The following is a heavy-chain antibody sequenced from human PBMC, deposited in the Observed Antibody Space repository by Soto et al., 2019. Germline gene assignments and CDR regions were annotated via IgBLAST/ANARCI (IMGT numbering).Heavy chain of an antibody. CDR2: INPNSGGR. V-gene: IGHV1-2*02. Sequence: QVQLVQSGAEVKKPGASVKVSCKASGYTFTGYYMHWVRQAPGQGLEWMGWINPNSGGRNYAQTFQGGVTMTRDTSNSTAYRELSRLRSDDTAVYYRARVGGWGSSSMDYWGQGTLVTVSS. D-gene: IGHD6-6*01. CDR3: ARVGGWGSSSMDY. CDR1: GYTFTGYY. J-gene: IGHJ4*02.